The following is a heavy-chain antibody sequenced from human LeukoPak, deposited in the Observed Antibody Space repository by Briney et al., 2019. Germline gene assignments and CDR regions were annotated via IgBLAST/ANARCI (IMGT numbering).Heavy chain of an antibody. CDR3: ARGYCSSTSCYYFYL. CDR1: GYTFTSYW. J-gene: IGHJ4*02. D-gene: IGHD2-2*01. CDR2: IHPDDSDT. Sequence: GESLKISCKGSGYTFTSYWIGWVRQMPGKGLESMAIIHPDDSDTRYSPSFQGQVTISVDKSISTAYLQWSSLKASDTAMYYCARGYCSSTSCYYFYLWGQGRQNSVSS. V-gene: IGHV5-51*01.